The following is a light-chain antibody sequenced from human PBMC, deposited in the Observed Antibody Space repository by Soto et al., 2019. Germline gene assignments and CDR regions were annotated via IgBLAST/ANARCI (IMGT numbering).Light chain of an antibody. CDR3: QQAYSFPLT. Sequence: IQMIQSPSSWYASVGAIVTVACRSSQAIAGWLAWYQQKPGKAPRLLIYGTSTLQSGVPSRFSGSGSGTDFTLTINSLQPEDFAIYYCQQAYSFPLTFGGGTKVDIK. CDR1: QAIAGW. V-gene: IGKV1D-12*01. CDR2: GTS. J-gene: IGKJ4*01.